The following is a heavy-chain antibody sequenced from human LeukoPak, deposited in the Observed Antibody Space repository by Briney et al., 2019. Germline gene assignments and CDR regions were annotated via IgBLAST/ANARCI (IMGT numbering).Heavy chain of an antibody. V-gene: IGHV3-21*01. D-gene: IGHD3-3*01. CDR2: ISTSSSYI. Sequence: GGSLRLSCAASEFTFSTYSMNWVRQAPGKGLEWVSFISTSSSYIYYADSVKGRFTISRDNAKNSLYLQMNSLRAEDTAVYYCARSRGYDFWSGSLSSRYMDVWGKGTTVTVSS. J-gene: IGHJ6*03. CDR1: EFTFSTYS. CDR3: ARSRGYDFWSGSLSSRYMDV.